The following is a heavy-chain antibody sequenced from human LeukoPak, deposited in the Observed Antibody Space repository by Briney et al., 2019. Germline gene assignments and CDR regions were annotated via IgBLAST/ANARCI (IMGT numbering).Heavy chain of an antibody. D-gene: IGHD3-9*01. CDR2: SSPYDGNT. V-gene: IGHV1-18*01. CDR1: GYTFTNYG. Sequence: ASVKVSCKASGYTFTNYGISWVRQAPGQGLEWMGWSSPYDGNTNYAQKLHGRVTMTADTSTNTAYMELRSLRSDDTAVYYCARTTGTYNYFDPWGQGTLATVSS. CDR3: ARTTGTYNYFDP. J-gene: IGHJ5*02.